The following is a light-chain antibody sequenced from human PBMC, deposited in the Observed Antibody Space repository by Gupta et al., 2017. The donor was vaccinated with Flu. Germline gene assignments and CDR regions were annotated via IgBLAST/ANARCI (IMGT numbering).Light chain of an antibody. J-gene: IGLJ2*01. V-gene: IGLV2-14*01. CDR1: SSDVGSHNY. Sequence: QSALTQPASVSGSPGQSITISCTGTSSDVGSHNYVSWYQHPPGKAPKLMIYEVGHRPPGFSDRFSGSKSGNTASLTISGLQAEDEADYFCTSYTSSSSYVLFGGGTRLTVL. CDR3: TSYTSSSSYVL. CDR2: EVG.